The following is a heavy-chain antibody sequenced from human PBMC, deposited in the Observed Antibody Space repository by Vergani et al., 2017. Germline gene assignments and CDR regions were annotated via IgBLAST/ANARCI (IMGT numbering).Heavy chain of an antibody. CDR1: GGSISNGHY. Sequence: QVQLQESGPGLVKPSGTLSLTCAVSGGSISNGHYWGWIRQSPEKGLEWIGSLYASGSTYYSPSLKSRVAISIDTSKNHFSLRLSSVTAADTAVYYCARHLRGYSYGVFDYWGQGREVTVSS. CDR3: ARHLRGYSYGVFDY. CDR2: LYASGST. J-gene: IGHJ4*02. V-gene: IGHV4-38-2*01. D-gene: IGHD5-18*01.